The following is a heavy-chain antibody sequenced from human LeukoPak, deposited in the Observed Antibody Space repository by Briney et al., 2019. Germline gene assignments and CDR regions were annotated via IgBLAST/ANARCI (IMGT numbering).Heavy chain of an antibody. V-gene: IGHV3-48*03. CDR2: ISSSGSTI. CDR1: GFTFSSYE. CDR3: ARESGYDPGLDY. Sequence: GGSLRLSCAASGFTFSSYEMNWVRQAPGKGLEWVSYISSSGSTIYYADSVKGRFTISRDKAKNSLYLQMNSLRAEDTAVYYCARESGYDPGLDYWGQGTLVTVSS. J-gene: IGHJ4*02. D-gene: IGHD5-12*01.